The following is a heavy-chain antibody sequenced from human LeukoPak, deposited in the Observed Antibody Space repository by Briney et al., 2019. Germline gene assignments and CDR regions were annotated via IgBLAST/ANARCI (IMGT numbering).Heavy chain of an antibody. Sequence: PSETLTLTCTVSDGSVSSGGYYWSWIRQPPGKGLEWIGYIYYSGSTNYNPSLKSRVTISVDTSKNQFSLKLSSVTAADTALYYCARDLPSRAAFDIWGQGTMVTVSS. CDR1: DGSVSSGGYY. J-gene: IGHJ3*02. CDR3: ARDLPSRAAFDI. V-gene: IGHV4-61*08. CDR2: IYYSGST.